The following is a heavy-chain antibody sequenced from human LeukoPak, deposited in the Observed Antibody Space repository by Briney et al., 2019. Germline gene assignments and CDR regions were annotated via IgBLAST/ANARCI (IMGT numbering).Heavy chain of an antibody. V-gene: IGHV3-13*04. D-gene: IGHD3-10*01. CDR3: ARAYRGYYGSGSYYNDAFDI. CDR2: IGTAGDT. Sequence: GGSLRLSCAASGFAFSSYDMHWVRQATGKGLEWVSAIGTAGDTYYPGSVKGRFTISGENAKNSLYLQMNSLRAGDTAVYYCARAYRGYYGSGSYYNDAFDIWGQGTMVTVSS. CDR1: GFAFSSYD. J-gene: IGHJ3*02.